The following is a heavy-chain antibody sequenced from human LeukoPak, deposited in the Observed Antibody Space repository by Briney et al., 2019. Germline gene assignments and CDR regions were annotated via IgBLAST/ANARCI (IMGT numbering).Heavy chain of an antibody. V-gene: IGHV4-34*01. CDR2: INHSGST. CDR3: AREDTGWYSSSWPLGY. CDR1: GGSFSGYY. J-gene: IGHJ4*02. Sequence: PSETLSLTCAVYGGSFSGYYWSWIRQPPGKGLEWIGEINHSGSTNYNPSLKSRVTISVDTSKNQFSLKLSSVTAADTAVYYCAREDTGWYSSSWPLGYWGQGTLVTVSS. D-gene: IGHD6-13*01.